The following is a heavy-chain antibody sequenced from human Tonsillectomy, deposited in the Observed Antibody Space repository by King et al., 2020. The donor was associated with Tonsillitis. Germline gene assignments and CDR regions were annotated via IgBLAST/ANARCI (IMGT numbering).Heavy chain of an antibody. CDR3: ARDISGSYSWQH. D-gene: IGHD1-26*01. Sequence: VQLVESGGGVVQPGRSLRLSCAASGFTFSCCGMHWVRQAPGKGLEWVAVIAYDGSNKFYADSVKGRFTISRDDSKKTLYLQMNSLTTEDTAVYYCARDISGSYSWQHWGQGTVVTVSS. V-gene: IGHV3-30*03. CDR1: GFTFSCCG. J-gene: IGHJ1*01. CDR2: IAYDGSNK.